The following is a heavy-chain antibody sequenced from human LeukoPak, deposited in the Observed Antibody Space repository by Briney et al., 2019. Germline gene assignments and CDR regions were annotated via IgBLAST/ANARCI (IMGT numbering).Heavy chain of an antibody. Sequence: ASVKVFCKASGYTFSDYYIHWVRQAPGQGLEWMGSINPYSGGTNYAQRFQGWVTLTRDTSVSTAYMEKSSLRSDDTAVYYCARQMGGNGYGDPRVYDIWGQGTMVTVSS. V-gene: IGHV1-2*04. D-gene: IGHD4-17*01. CDR1: GYTFSDYY. CDR3: ARQMGGNGYGDPRVYDI. CDR2: INPYSGGT. J-gene: IGHJ3*02.